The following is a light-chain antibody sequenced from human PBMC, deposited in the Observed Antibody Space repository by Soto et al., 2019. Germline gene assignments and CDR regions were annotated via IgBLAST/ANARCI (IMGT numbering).Light chain of an antibody. Sequence: VVTQSPATLSVFPGETATLSCRASQSVSSDLAWYQQRPGQAPRLLINGASTRATGIPARFRGSGSGTEFRLTISSLQSEDFATYYCQQYNTWHPKMAFGRGTKVDIK. J-gene: IGKJ1*01. V-gene: IGKV3-15*01. CDR3: QQYNTWHPKMA. CDR1: QSVSSD. CDR2: GAS.